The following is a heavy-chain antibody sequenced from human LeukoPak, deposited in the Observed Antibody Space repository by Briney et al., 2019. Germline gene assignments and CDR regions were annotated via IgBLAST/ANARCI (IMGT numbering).Heavy chain of an antibody. V-gene: IGHV3-21*01. CDR3: ASRYSSDGDY. CDR2: ITSGSDYI. J-gene: IGHJ4*02. Sequence: GGSLRLSCAASGFTFSSYGMSWVRQAPGKGLEWVASITSGSDYIYYADSVEGRFTISRDNSKNTLYLQINSLRAEDTAVYYCASRYSSDGDYWGQGTLVTVSS. D-gene: IGHD6-19*01. CDR1: GFTFSSYG.